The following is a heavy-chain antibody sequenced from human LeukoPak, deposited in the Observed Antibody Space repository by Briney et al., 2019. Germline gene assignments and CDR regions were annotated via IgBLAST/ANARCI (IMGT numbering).Heavy chain of an antibody. D-gene: IGHD2-2*01. CDR2: ISSNGGST. J-gene: IGHJ4*02. CDR3: ARGVFQLPNSYYFDY. V-gene: IGHV3-64*01. CDR1: GFTFSSYA. Sequence: PGGSLRLSCAASGFTFSSYAMHWVRQARGKGLEYVSAISSNGGSTYYANSVKGRFTISRDNSKNTLYLQMGSLRAEDMAVYYCARGVFQLPNSYYFDYWGQGTLVTVSS.